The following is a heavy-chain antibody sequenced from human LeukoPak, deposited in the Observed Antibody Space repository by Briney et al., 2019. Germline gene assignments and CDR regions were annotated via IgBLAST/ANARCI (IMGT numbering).Heavy chain of an antibody. Sequence: GGSLRLSCAASGFTFSSYWMSWVRQAPGKGLEWVAFIRYDGSNKYYADSVKGRFTISRDNSKNTLYLQMNSLRAEDTAVYYCAKNWNYAFDYWGQGTLVTVSS. CDR2: IRYDGSNK. D-gene: IGHD1-7*01. CDR3: AKNWNYAFDY. CDR1: GFTFSSYW. V-gene: IGHV3-30*02. J-gene: IGHJ4*02.